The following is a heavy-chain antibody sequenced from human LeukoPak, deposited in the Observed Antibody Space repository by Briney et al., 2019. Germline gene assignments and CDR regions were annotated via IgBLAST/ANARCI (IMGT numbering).Heavy chain of an antibody. CDR2: ISGSGGST. Sequence: GGSRRLSCAASGFTFSSNAMSWVRQAPGKGLEWVSSISGSGGSTWYADSVKGRFTISTDNSKNTLYLQMNSLRAEDTAVYYCAKRPGYTESWGQGTLVTVSS. V-gene: IGHV3-23*01. J-gene: IGHJ5*02. D-gene: IGHD5-18*01. CDR3: AKRPGYTES. CDR1: GFTFSSNA.